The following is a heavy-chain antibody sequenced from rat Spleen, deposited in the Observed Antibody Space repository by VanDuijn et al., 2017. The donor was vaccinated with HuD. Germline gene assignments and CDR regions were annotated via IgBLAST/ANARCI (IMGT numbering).Heavy chain of an antibody. Sequence: EVQLQESGPGLVKPSQSLSVICSVTGHSISSSYRWNWIRKFPGSKLEWMGYINSAGSTIYTPSLKSRISITRDTSKNQFFLQVNSVTTEDTATYYCARSDGVHYYLPFADWGQGTLVTVSS. CDR1: GHSISSSYR. V-gene: IGHV3-3*01. D-gene: IGHD1-12*02. J-gene: IGHJ3*01. CDR2: INSAGST. CDR3: ARSDGVHYYLPFAD.